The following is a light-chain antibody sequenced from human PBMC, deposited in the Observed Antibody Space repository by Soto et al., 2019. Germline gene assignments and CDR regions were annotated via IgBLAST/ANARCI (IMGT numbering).Light chain of an antibody. V-gene: IGLV1-40*01. J-gene: IGLJ3*02. CDR3: QSYDSSLSGYV. CDR1: SSNIGAGYD. CDR2: GDI. Sequence: QSVLTQPPSVSGAPGQGVTISCTGSSSNIGAGYDVHWYQQFPGTAPKLLIYGDINRPSGVPDRFSGSKSGSSASLAITGLQAEDEADYYCQSYDSSLSGYVFGGGTKLTVL.